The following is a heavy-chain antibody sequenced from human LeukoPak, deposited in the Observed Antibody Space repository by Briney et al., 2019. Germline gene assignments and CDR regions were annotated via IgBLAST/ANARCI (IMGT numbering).Heavy chain of an antibody. V-gene: IGHV1-8*01. CDR1: GYTFTSYD. CDR3: ARAPGGYYDSSGSFDY. Sequence: VKVSCKASGYTFTSYDINWVRQATGQGLEWMGWMNPNSGNTGYAQKFQGGVTMTRNTSISTAYMELSSLRSEDTAVYYCARAPGGYYDSSGSFDYWGQGTLVTVSS. CDR2: MNPNSGNT. J-gene: IGHJ4*02. D-gene: IGHD3-22*01.